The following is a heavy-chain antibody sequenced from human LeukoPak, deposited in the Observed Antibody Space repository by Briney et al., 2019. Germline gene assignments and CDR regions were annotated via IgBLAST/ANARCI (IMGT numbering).Heavy chain of an antibody. CDR2: INHSGST. J-gene: IGHJ4*02. CDR3: ARDRSDGSGYYGYYFDY. Sequence: SETLSLTCAVYGGSFSGYYWSWIRQPPGKGLEWIGEINHSGSTNYNPSLKSRVTISVDTSKNQFSLKLSSVTAADTAVYYCARDRSDGSGYYGYYFDYWGQGTLVSVSS. V-gene: IGHV4-34*01. D-gene: IGHD3-22*01. CDR1: GGSFSGYY.